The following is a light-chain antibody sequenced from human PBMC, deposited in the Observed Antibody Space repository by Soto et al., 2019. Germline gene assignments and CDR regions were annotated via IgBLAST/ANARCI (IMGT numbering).Light chain of an antibody. J-gene: IGLJ2*01. Sequence: QSVLTQPPSVSGAPGQRVTISCTGSSSNIGAGYDVHWYQQLPGTAPKLLIYGNSNRPSGVPDRFSGSKSGTSASLAITGLQAEDESDYYCQYYDSSLSAVVFGGWTKLTVL. CDR3: QYYDSSLSAVV. V-gene: IGLV1-40*01. CDR1: SSNIGAGYD. CDR2: GNS.